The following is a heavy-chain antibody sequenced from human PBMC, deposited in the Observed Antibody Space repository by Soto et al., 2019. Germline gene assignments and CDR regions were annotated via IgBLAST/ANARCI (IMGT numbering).Heavy chain of an antibody. D-gene: IGHD6-6*01. V-gene: IGHV5-51*01. CDR1: GYSFTSYW. J-gene: IGHJ6*03. CDR3: ARQGQLDYYYYYMDV. CDR2: IYPGDSDT. Sequence: GESLKISCKGSGYSFTSYWIGWVRQMPGKGLEWMGIIYPGDSDTRYSPSFQGQVTISADKSISTAYLQWSSLKASDTAMYYCARQGQLDYYYYYMDVWGKGTTVTVSS.